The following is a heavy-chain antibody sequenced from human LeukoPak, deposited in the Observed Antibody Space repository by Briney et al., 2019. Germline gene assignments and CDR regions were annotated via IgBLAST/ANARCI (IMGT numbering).Heavy chain of an antibody. CDR3: ARLHRGTGTYFDY. J-gene: IGHJ4*02. D-gene: IGHD1-14*01. Sequence: GESLKISCAAPEFSVSSNYMSWVRQAPGKGLEWVSVLYSGGSTYYADSVKGRFTISRDSSKNTLYLQMNSLRAEDTAVYYCARLHRGTGTYFDYWGQGTLVTVSS. V-gene: IGHV3-53*01. CDR1: EFSVSSNY. CDR2: LYSGGST.